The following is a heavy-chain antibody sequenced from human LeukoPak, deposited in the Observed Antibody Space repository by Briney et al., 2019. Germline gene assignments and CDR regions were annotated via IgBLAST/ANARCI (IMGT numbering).Heavy chain of an antibody. Sequence: SETLSLTCTVSGGSISNYYWSWIRQPPGKRLEWLGYIFSSGSTKYNPSLKSHVTISLDTSKNQLSLKLSFVTAADTAVYYCARDSYGDFDYWGQGTLVTVSS. CDR1: GGSISNYY. V-gene: IGHV4-4*08. D-gene: IGHD4-17*01. CDR2: IFSSGST. J-gene: IGHJ4*02. CDR3: ARDSYGDFDY.